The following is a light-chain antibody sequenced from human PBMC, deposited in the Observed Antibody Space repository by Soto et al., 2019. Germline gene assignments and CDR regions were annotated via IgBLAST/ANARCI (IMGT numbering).Light chain of an antibody. Sequence: QSALTQPRSVSGSPGQSVTISCTGTSSDVGGYNYVSWYQHHPGKAPKVMIYDVSERPSGVPDRFSGSKSGNTASLTISGLQAEDEADYYCGSFAGSYTFYVFGTGTKLTVL. V-gene: IGLV2-11*01. CDR2: DVS. CDR1: SSDVGGYNY. CDR3: GSFAGSYTFYV. J-gene: IGLJ1*01.